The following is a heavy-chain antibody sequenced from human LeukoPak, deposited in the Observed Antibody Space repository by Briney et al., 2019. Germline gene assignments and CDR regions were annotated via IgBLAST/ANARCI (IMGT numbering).Heavy chain of an antibody. CDR1: GFTIGKSD. CDR3: ARGSMPGTGLPFDY. D-gene: IGHD3-9*01. J-gene: IGHJ4*02. CDR2: VYTGGRT. V-gene: IGHV3-53*05. Sequence: GGSLRLSCATSGFTIGKSDMAWVRQAPGKGLEWGSIVYTGGRTFHADSVKGRFTMSRDRSKNTVGLQMNSLRSEDTALYYCARGSMPGTGLPFDYWGQGTLVTVSS.